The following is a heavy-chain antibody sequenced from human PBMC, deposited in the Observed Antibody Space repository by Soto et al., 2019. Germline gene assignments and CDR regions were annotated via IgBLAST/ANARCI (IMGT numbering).Heavy chain of an antibody. J-gene: IGHJ4*02. CDR3: AHRILRTVFGLVTSTAIYFDF. Sequence: QITLNESGPTVVKPAETLTLTCTFSGFSLTTSGVGVGWIRQSPGKAPEWLALIYWDDDKRYSASLKSRLTITNYTYKNKVVLTMASVDPTDKATYYYAHRILRTVFGLVTSTAIYFDFWGQGTPVVVSS. V-gene: IGHV2-5*02. CDR2: IYWDDDK. D-gene: IGHD3-3*01. CDR1: GFSLTTSGVG.